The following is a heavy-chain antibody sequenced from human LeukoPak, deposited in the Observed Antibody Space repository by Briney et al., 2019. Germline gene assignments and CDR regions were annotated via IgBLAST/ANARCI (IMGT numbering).Heavy chain of an antibody. CDR2: ISGSGGST. Sequence: PGGSLRPSCAAYGSTSSSPAVSCVRQAAGKGLESDSAISGSGGSTYYADSVKGRFTISRDNSKNTLYLQMNSRGAEDTAVYYCAKGGVYDSSGYPIDYWGQGTLVTVSS. J-gene: IGHJ4*02. CDR3: AKGGVYDSSGYPIDY. V-gene: IGHV3-23*01. CDR1: GSTSSSPA. D-gene: IGHD3-22*01.